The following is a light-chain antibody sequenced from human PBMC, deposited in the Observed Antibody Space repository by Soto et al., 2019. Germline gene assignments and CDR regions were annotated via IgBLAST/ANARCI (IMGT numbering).Light chain of an antibody. CDR1: SSNIGADSD. CDR2: DNN. Sequence: QSVLTQPPSVSGAPGQRVTISCTGSSSNIGADSDVHWYQQFPGTAPKLLIYDNNNRPSGVPDRFSGSKSGTSASLAITGLQAEDEADYYCQSYDGSLKLFGGGTKLTVL. CDR3: QSYDGSLKL. V-gene: IGLV1-40*01. J-gene: IGLJ2*01.